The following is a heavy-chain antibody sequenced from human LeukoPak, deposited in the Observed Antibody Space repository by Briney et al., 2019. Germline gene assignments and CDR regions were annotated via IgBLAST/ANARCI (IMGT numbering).Heavy chain of an antibody. CDR3: AADRTGGGSGSYYDYYYGMDV. D-gene: IGHD3-10*01. CDR1: GFTFTSSA. V-gene: IGHV1-58*01. J-gene: IGHJ6*02. CDR2: IVVGSGNT. Sequence: SVKVSCKASGFTFTSSAVQWVRQARGQRLEWIGWIVVGSGNTNYAQKFQERVTITRDMSTSTAYMELSSLRSEDTAVYYCAADRTGGGSGSYYDYYYGMDVWGQGTTVTVSS.